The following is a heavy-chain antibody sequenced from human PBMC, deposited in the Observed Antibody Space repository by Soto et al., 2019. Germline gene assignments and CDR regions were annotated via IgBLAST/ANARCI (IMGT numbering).Heavy chain of an antibody. CDR1: VGTVSRSA. V-gene: IGHV1-69*01. Sequence: QVQLVQSGAEVKKRGSSVKVSCKASVGTVSRSAISWVRQASGLGLEWMGGIIPIFGTANYAQKFQGRVTITADDSTRPADMDLSRLRSEDKAVYYCASDLLSSGRAQFDYWGQGTL. CDR2: IIPIFGTA. J-gene: IGHJ4*02. D-gene: IGHD6-19*01. CDR3: ASDLLSSGRAQFDY.